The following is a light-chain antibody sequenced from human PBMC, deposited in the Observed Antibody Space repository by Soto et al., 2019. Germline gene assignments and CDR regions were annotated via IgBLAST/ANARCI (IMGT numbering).Light chain of an antibody. Sequence: DIQMTQSPSTLSASVGDRVTITCRASQSITSWLAWYQQKPGKAPKLLMYKASSLESGVPSRFSGSGSGTEFTLTINSLQPDDFATYYCQQYYSYPWTFGQGTNVEIK. CDR1: QSITSW. CDR3: QQYYSYPWT. CDR2: KAS. V-gene: IGKV1-5*03. J-gene: IGKJ1*01.